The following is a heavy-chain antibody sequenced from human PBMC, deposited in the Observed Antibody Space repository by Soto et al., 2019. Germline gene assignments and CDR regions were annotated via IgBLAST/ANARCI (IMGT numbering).Heavy chain of an antibody. CDR1: GYTFTSYG. D-gene: IGHD3-10*01. V-gene: IGHV1-18*01. J-gene: IGHJ4*02. CDR3: ARENYYGSGSYRKFDY. Sequence: ASVKVSCKASGYTFTSYGISWVRQAPGHGLEWMGWIRAYNGNTNYAQNLQGRVKMSTENSMSTAYMEERSLRSDDTAVYYCARENYYGSGSYRKFDYWGQGTLVTVSS. CDR2: IRAYNGNT.